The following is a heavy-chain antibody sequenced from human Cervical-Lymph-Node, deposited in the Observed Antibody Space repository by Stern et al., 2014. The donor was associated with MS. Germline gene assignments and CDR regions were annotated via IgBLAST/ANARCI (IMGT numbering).Heavy chain of an antibody. Sequence: QLVQSGGGVVQPGGSLRLSCAASGFTFSSNDMYWVRQAPGKGLEWEAVMSYDGSKQYYADSVKGRFTISRDNSKNTLYLQMNSLRAEDTAVYYCAKWGSYASIDYWGQGTLVTVSS. CDR3: AKWGSYASIDY. D-gene: IGHD3-16*01. V-gene: IGHV3-30*18. J-gene: IGHJ4*02. CDR1: GFTFSSND. CDR2: MSYDGSKQ.